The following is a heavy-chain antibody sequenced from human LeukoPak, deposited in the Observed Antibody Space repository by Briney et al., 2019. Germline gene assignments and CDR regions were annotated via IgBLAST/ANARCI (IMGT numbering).Heavy chain of an antibody. V-gene: IGHV3-30*07. Sequence: SRDNSKNTLYLQMNSLRAEDTAVYYCARDLSGEYFDYWGQGTLVTVSS. D-gene: IGHD3-10*01. CDR3: ARDLSGEYFDY. J-gene: IGHJ4*02.